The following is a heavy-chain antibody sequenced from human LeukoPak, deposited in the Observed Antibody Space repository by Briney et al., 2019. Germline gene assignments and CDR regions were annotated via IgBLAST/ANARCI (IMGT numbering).Heavy chain of an antibody. Sequence: GGSLRLSCAASGFTFSNAWMNWVRQAPGKGLEWVGRIKSKTDGGTTDYAAPVKGRFTISRDDSKNTLYLQMNSLKTEDTAVYYCTTDWPTYYYDSSGYPFFDYWGQGTLVTVSS. CDR3: TTDWPTYYYDSSGYPFFDY. CDR2: IKSKTDGGTT. J-gene: IGHJ4*02. CDR1: GFTFSNAW. V-gene: IGHV3-15*07. D-gene: IGHD3-22*01.